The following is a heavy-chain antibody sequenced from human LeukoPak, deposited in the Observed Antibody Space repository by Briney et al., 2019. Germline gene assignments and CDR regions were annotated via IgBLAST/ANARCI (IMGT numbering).Heavy chain of an antibody. CDR3: ARDPTGTTMAYFDY. CDR2: INPNSGGT. Sequence: GASVKVSCKASGYTFTGYYMHWVRQAPGQGLEWMGWINPNSGGTNYAQKFQGRVTMTRDTSISTAYMELSRLRSDDTAVYYCARDPTGTTMAYFDYWGQGTLVTVSS. D-gene: IGHD1-7*01. CDR1: GYTFTGYY. J-gene: IGHJ4*02. V-gene: IGHV1-2*02.